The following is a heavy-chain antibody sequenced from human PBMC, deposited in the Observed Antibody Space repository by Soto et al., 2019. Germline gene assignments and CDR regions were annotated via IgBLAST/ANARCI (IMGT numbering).Heavy chain of an antibody. V-gene: IGHV3-30*18. CDR3: AKEMIGYSYGQDHFDY. J-gene: IGHJ4*02. CDR1: GFTFSSYG. Sequence: PGGSLRLSCAASGFTFSSYGMHGVRQAPGKGLEWVAVISYDGSNKYYADSVKGRFTISRDNSKNTLYLQMNSLRAEDTAVYYCAKEMIGYSYGQDHFDYWGQGTLVTVSS. CDR2: ISYDGSNK. D-gene: IGHD5-18*01.